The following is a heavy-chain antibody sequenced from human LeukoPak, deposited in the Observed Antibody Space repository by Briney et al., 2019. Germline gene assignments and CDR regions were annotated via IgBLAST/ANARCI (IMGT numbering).Heavy chain of an antibody. CDR1: GFTFSSYS. J-gene: IGHJ4*02. V-gene: IGHV3-48*04. CDR3: AREGYADIVVVPAAMGSSWYGGGFDY. Sequence: PGGSLRLSCAASGFTFSSYSMNWVRQAPGKGLEWVSYISSSSSTIYYADSVKGRFTISRDNAKNSLYLQMNSLRAEDTAVYYCAREGYADIVVVPAAMGSSWYGGGFDYWGQGTLVTVSS. D-gene: IGHD2-2*01. CDR2: ISSSSSTI.